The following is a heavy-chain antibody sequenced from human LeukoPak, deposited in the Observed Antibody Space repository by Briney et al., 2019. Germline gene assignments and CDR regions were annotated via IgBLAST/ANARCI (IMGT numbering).Heavy chain of an antibody. CDR1: GGSISSGSYY. J-gene: IGHJ5*02. CDR3: ARDRGPYDFWSGYFPWFDP. CDR2: IYTSGST. Sequence: SETLSLTCTVSGGSISSGSYYWSWIRQPAGKGLEWIGRIYTSGSTNYNPSLKSRVTISVDTSKNQFSLKLSSVTAADTAVYYCARDRGPYDFWSGYFPWFDPWGQGTLVTVSS. V-gene: IGHV4-61*02. D-gene: IGHD3-3*01.